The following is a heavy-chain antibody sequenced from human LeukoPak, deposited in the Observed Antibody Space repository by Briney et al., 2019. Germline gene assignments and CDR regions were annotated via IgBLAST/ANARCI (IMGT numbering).Heavy chain of an antibody. CDR1: GGSFSGYY. J-gene: IGHJ6*03. D-gene: IGHD6-13*01. CDR2: INHSGST. Sequence: SETLSLTCAVYGGSFSGYYWSWIRQPPGKGLEWIGEINHSGSTNYNPSLKSRVTISVDTSKNQFSLKLSSVTAADTAVYYCARGRVRRSPQLVRQSYYYYYMDVWGKGTTVTVSS. V-gene: IGHV4-34*01. CDR3: ARGRVRRSPQLVRQSYYYYYMDV.